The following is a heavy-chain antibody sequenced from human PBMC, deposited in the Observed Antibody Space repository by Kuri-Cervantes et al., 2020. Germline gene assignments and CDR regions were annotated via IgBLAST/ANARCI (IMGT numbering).Heavy chain of an antibody. J-gene: IGHJ4*02. D-gene: IGHD4-17*01. CDR3: ARAPFTVTPDY. CDR2: INPNSGGT. V-gene: IGHV1-2*02. Sequence: ASVKVSCKASGYTFTSYDINWVRQATGQGLEWMGWINPNSGGTNYAQKFQGRVIMTRDTSISTAYMELSRLRSDDTAVYYCARAPFTVTPDYWGQGTLVTVSS. CDR1: GYTFTSYD.